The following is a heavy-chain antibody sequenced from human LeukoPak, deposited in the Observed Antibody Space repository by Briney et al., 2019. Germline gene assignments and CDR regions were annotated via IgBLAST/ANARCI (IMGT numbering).Heavy chain of an antibody. J-gene: IGHJ3*02. Sequence: SETLSLTCAVNGGSFGGYYWNWIRQPPGKGLEWIGDITHTGSTNDNPSLAGRVTVSVDTSKNQFSLSLASVTAADTALYYCARGSPAADDAFDIWGQGTLVTVSS. V-gene: IGHV4-34*01. CDR2: ITHTGST. CDR1: GGSFGGYY. CDR3: ARGSPAADDAFDI. D-gene: IGHD6-13*01.